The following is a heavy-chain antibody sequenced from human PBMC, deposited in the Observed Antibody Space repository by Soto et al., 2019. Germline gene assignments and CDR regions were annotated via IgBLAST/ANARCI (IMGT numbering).Heavy chain of an antibody. CDR2: IFRTGST. D-gene: IGHD6-19*01. Sequence: QVQLQESGPGLVKSSETLSLTCTVSGGSISNCYWSWIRQPPGKGLEWIGFIFRTGSTNYNPSVKSRVTISVDTSKNQFSLDLRSVTAADTAVYYCARPSKEWLANDAFDIWGQGTMVTVSS. V-gene: IGHV4-59*08. CDR3: ARPSKEWLANDAFDI. J-gene: IGHJ3*02. CDR1: GGSISNCY.